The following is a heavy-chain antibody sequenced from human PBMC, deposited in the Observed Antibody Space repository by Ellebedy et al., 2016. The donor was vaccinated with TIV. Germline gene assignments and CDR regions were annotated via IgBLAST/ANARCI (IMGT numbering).Heavy chain of an antibody. CDR1: GYTFTTYY. V-gene: IGHV1-46*01. D-gene: IGHD6-13*01. Sequence: AASVKVSCKASGYTFTTYYMHWVRQAPGQGLEWMGIINPSGGSTSYAQKFQGRVTMTRDTSTSTVYMELSSLRSEDTAVYYCARGSSSYPRREYFQHWGQGTLVTVSS. CDR2: INPSGGST. J-gene: IGHJ1*01. CDR3: ARGSSSYPRREYFQH.